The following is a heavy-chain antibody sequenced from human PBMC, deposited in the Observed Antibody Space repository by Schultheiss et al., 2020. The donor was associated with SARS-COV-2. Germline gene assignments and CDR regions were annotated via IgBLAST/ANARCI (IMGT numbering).Heavy chain of an antibody. V-gene: IGHV3-49*04. D-gene: IGHD2-15*01. CDR2: IRSKAYGGTT. CDR3: TRDRESDIVVLVAATNAFDI. J-gene: IGHJ3*02. CDR1: GFTFSNAW. Sequence: GGSLRLSCAASGFTFSNAWMSWVRQAPGKGLEWVGFIRSKAYGGTTEYAASVKGRFTISRDDSKSIAYLQMNSLKTEDTAVYYCTRDRESDIVVLVAATNAFDIWGQGTMVTVSS.